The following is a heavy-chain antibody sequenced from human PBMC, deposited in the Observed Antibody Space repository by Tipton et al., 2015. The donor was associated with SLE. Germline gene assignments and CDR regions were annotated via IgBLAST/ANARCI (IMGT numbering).Heavy chain of an antibody. D-gene: IGHD1-26*01. CDR2: IYHSGST. CDR1: GYSISSGYY. J-gene: IGHJ4*01. V-gene: IGHV4-38-2*01. CDR3: ARGGAFDY. Sequence: TLSLTCAVSGYSISSGYYWGWIRQPPGKGLEWIGSIYHSGSTYYNPSLKSRVTISVDTSKNQFSLKLSSVTAADTAVYYCARGGAFDYWGQGTLVTVSS.